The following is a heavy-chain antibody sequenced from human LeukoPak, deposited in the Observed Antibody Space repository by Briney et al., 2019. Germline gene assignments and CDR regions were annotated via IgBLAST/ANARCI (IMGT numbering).Heavy chain of an antibody. Sequence: GGSLRLSCAASEFTFSSYNMHWVRQAPGKGLEWVAVISYEESNKYYADSVKGRFTISRDNSKSTLYLQMNSLRAEDTAVYYCARGTYSSRQGTFDYWAQGTLVTVSS. J-gene: IGHJ4*02. CDR1: EFTFSSYN. CDR3: ARGTYSSRQGTFDY. CDR2: ISYEESNK. D-gene: IGHD6-13*01. V-gene: IGHV3-30*04.